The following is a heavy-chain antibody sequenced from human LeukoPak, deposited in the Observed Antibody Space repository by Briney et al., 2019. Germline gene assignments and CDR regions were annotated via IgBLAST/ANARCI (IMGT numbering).Heavy chain of an antibody. CDR1: GFSLSSYW. D-gene: IGHD1-26*01. CDR3: ARLIVGATDY. CDR2: IKQDGSEK. J-gene: IGHJ4*02. V-gene: IGHV3-7*01. Sequence: GGSLRLSCAASGFSLSSYWMKWVRQAPGKGLEWVANIKQDGSEKYYVDSVKGRFTISRDNAQNSLYLQMNSLRAEDTAVYYCARLIVGATDYWGQGTLVTVSS.